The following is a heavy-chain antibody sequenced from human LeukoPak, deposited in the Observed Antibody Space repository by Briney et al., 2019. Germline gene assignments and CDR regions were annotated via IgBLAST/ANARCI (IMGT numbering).Heavy chain of an antibody. Sequence: SVKFSCKASGGTFSSCAISWVRQAPGQGLQWMGGIIPIFGTANYAQTFQGRVTITADESTSTAYMELSSLRAEDTAVYYCARGYGSGSYYVGPLYCMDVWGKGTTVTVSS. CDR1: GGTFSSCA. CDR3: ARGYGSGSYYVGPLYCMDV. CDR2: IIPIFGTA. J-gene: IGHJ6*04. V-gene: IGHV1-69*13. D-gene: IGHD3-10*01.